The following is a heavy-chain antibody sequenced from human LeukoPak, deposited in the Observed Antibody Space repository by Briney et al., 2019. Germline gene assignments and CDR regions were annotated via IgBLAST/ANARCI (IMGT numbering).Heavy chain of an antibody. V-gene: IGHV4-30-4*01. CDR3: ARDAGVMRYYYGMDV. CDR2: IYYSGST. D-gene: IGHD3-16*01. Sequence: RASETLSLTCAVSGGSISSGDYYWSWIRQPPGKGLEWIGYIYYSGSTYYNPSLKSRVTISVDTSKNQFSLKLSSVTAADTAVYYCARDAGVMRYYYGMDVWGQGTTVTVSS. J-gene: IGHJ6*02. CDR1: GGSISSGDYY.